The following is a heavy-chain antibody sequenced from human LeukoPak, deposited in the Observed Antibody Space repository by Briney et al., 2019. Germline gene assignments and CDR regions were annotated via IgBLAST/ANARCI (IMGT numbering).Heavy chain of an antibody. D-gene: IGHD4-23*01. Sequence: PGGSLRLSCAASGFLFSNYWMSWVRQAPGQGLGWVANIKPDGTENYYVNSLKGRFTISRDNAKNSLYLQMNSLRVEDTAVYYCARGGNSSWDYWGQGALVTVSS. J-gene: IGHJ4*02. V-gene: IGHV3-7*01. CDR3: ARGGNSSWDY. CDR1: GFLFSNYW. CDR2: IKPDGTEN.